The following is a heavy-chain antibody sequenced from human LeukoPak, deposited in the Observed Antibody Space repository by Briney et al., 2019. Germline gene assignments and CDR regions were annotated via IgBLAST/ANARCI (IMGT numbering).Heavy chain of an antibody. D-gene: IGHD6-19*01. CDR2: IYYSGST. V-gene: IGHV4-59*01. CDR1: GGAISSYY. CDR3: ASSKTNGDSSGWYAWFDL. Sequence: PSETLSLTCTVSGGAISSYYWSWIRQPPRKGLEWSGDIYYSGSTKYKPSLKSRVSISVDTSKNQFSLKLSSATAADTAVYYCASSKTNGDSSGWYAWFDLWGRGALVSVSS. J-gene: IGHJ5*02.